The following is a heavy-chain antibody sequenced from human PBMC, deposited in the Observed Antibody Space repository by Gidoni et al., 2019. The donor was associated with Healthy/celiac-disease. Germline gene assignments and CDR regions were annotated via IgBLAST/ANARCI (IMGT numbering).Heavy chain of an antibody. D-gene: IGHD3-22*01. CDR3: ASVYYYDSSGYFDY. J-gene: IGHJ4*02. CDR1: GGAVSSGSYY. Sequence: QVQLQESGPGLVKPSDTLSLTCTVAGGAVSSGSYYWSWIRQRPGKGLDWIVYIYYSGSTNYNPSRKSRVTISVDTSKNQFSLKLSSVTAEDTAVYYCASVYYYDSSGYFDYWGQGTLVTVSS. CDR2: IYYSGST. V-gene: IGHV4-61*01.